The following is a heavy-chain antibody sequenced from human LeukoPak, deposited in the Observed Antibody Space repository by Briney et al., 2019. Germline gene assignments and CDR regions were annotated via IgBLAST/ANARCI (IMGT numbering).Heavy chain of an antibody. Sequence: GGSLRLSCAASGFTFSDYYMSWIRQAPGKGLEWVSYISTTGSSIYYADSVKGRFSISRDNAKNSLYLQMNSLRAEDTAVYYCAKDRSWSWFDPWGQGTLVTVSS. CDR1: GFTFSDYY. CDR2: ISTTGSSI. D-gene: IGHD3-10*01. J-gene: IGHJ5*02. CDR3: AKDRSWSWFDP. V-gene: IGHV3-11*01.